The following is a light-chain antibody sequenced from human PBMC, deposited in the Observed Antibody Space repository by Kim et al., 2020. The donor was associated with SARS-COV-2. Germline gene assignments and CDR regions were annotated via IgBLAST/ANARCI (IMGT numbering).Light chain of an antibody. V-gene: IGLV1-47*02. CDR1: TSNIGSNF. J-gene: IGLJ3*02. Sequence: QSVLTQPPSASGTPGQRVTISCSGSTSNIGSNFVCWYQHLPGTAPKLLICDNNQRPSGVPDRFSGSKSGTSASLAISGLRSEDAADYYCAAWDDSLSGRVFGGGTKVTVL. CDR2: DNN. CDR3: AAWDDSLSGRV.